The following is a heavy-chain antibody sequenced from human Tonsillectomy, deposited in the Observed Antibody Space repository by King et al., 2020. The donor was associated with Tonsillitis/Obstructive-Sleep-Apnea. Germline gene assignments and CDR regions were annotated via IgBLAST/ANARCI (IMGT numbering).Heavy chain of an antibody. J-gene: IGHJ6*03. CDR3: AKDSSGQYYYYKDV. V-gene: IGHV3-23*04. CDR1: GFIFRHYA. D-gene: IGHD3-22*01. CDR2: IRGSGGGT. Sequence: VQLVESGGGLLQPGGSLRLSCAASGFIFRHYAMSWVRQAPGKGLEWVSSIRGSGGGTFYADSVKGRFTISRDSIKNTVYLQMNDLRAEDTALYYCAKDSSGQYYYYKDVWGKGTTVTVSS.